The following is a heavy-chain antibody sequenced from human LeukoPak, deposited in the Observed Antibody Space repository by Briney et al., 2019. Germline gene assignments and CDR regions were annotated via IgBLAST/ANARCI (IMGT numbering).Heavy chain of an antibody. Sequence: ASVKVSCKASGYTFTSYGISWVRQAPGQGLEWMGWISAYIGNTNYAQKLQGRVTMTTDTSTSTAYMELRSLRSDDTAVYYCARVIRDPLLHYYYMDVWGKGTTVTVSS. J-gene: IGHJ6*03. CDR3: ARVIRDPLLHYYYMDV. CDR1: GYTFTSYG. V-gene: IGHV1-18*01. CDR2: ISAYIGNT. D-gene: IGHD1-26*01.